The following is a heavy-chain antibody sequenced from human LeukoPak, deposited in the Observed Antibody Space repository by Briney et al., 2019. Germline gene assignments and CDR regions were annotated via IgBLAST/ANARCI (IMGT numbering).Heavy chain of an antibody. V-gene: IGHV3-23*01. CDR3: AKNTYYYDSSGYGDYYYMDV. D-gene: IGHD3-22*01. Sequence: PGVSLRLSCAASGFTFSSYAMSWVRQAPGKGLEWVSAISGSGGSTYYADSVKGRFTISRDNSKNTLYLQMNSLRAEDTAVYYCAKNTYYYDSSGYGDYYYMDVWGKGTTVTVSS. J-gene: IGHJ6*03. CDR2: ISGSGGST. CDR1: GFTFSSYA.